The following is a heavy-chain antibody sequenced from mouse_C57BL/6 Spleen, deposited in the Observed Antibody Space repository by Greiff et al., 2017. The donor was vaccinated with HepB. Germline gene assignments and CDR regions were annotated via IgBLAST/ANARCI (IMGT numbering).Heavy chain of an antibody. J-gene: IGHJ1*03. Sequence: QVQLKQSGPGLVQPSQSLSITCTVSGFSLTSYGVHWVRQSPGKGLEWLGVIWSGGSTDYNAAFISRLSISKDNSKSQVFFKMNSLQADDTAIYYCARNPPHYGSSYGYFDVWGTGTTVTVSS. CDR2: IWSGGST. CDR3: ARNPPHYGSSYGYFDV. V-gene: IGHV2-2*01. CDR1: GFSLTSYG. D-gene: IGHD1-1*01.